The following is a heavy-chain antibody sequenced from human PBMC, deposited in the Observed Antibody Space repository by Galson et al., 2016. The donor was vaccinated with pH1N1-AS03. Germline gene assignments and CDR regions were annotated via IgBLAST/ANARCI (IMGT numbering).Heavy chain of an antibody. J-gene: IGHJ3*02. CDR2: IHPDGSEK. D-gene: IGHD3/OR15-3a*01. CDR1: GFSFSTYW. CDR3: IKGGAASADFFDI. V-gene: IGHV3-7*03. Sequence: SLRLSCAASGFSFSTYWMSWVRQAPGKGPEWVANIHPDGSEKYYGDSVKGRFTISRDNAKNSLDLQMNSLRAEDTAVYYCIKGGAASADFFDIWGQGTMVTVSS.